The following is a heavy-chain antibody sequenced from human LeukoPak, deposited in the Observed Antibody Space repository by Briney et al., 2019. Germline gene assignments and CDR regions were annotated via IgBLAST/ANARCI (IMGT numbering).Heavy chain of an antibody. V-gene: IGHV1-69*05. Sequence: SVKVSCKASGGTFSSYAISWVRQAPGQGLEWMGGIIPIFGTANYAQKFQGRVTITTDESTSTAYMELSSLRSEDTAVYYCARVEAPSKFPHPYYYYMDVWGKGTTVTVSS. CDR1: GGTFSSYA. D-gene: IGHD2-2*01. CDR3: ARVEAPSKFPHPYYYYMDV. CDR2: IIPIFGTA. J-gene: IGHJ6*03.